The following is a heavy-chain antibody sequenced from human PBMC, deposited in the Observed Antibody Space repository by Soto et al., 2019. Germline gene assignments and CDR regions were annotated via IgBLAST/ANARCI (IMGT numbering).Heavy chain of an antibody. J-gene: IGHJ4*02. CDR1: GFTFSSYG. V-gene: IGHV3-30*18. D-gene: IGHD3-10*01. CDR3: AKDLGGSGSCDY. Sequence: QVQLVESGGGVVQPGRSLRLSCAASGFTFSSYGMHWVRQAPGKGLEWVAVISYDGSNKYYADSVKGRFTISRDNSKNTLYLQMNSLRAEDTAVYYCAKDLGGSGSCDYWGQGTLLTVSS. CDR2: ISYDGSNK.